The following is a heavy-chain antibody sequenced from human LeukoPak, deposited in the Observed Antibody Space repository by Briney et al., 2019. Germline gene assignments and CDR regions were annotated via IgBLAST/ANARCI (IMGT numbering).Heavy chain of an antibody. CDR2: LYWNDDK. J-gene: IGHJ4*02. V-gene: IGHV2-5*08. CDR3: AHRYLSYFGY. CDR1: GFSLSTSGMC. Sequence: SGPTLVKPTQTLTLTCTFSGFSLSTSGMCVSWIRQPPGEALEWLALLYWNDDKRYSPSLRGRLIITKDTSKNQVVLTMTNMDPVDTATYYCAHRYLSYFGYWGQGTLVAVSS.